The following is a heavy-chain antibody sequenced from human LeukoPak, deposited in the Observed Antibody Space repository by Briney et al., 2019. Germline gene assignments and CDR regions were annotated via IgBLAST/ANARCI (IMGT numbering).Heavy chain of an antibody. D-gene: IGHD2-21*02. CDR1: GGTFSSYA. Sequence: ASVKVSCKASGGTFSSYAISWVRQAPGQWLEWMGWISAYNGNTNYAQKLQGRVTMTTDTSTSTAYMELRSLRSDDTAVYYCARASGRGDYSYWGQGTLVTVSS. CDR3: ARASGRGDYSY. V-gene: IGHV1-18*01. J-gene: IGHJ4*02. CDR2: ISAYNGNT.